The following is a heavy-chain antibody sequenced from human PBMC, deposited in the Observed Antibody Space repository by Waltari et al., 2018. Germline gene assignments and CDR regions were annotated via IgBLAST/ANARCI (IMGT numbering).Heavy chain of an antibody. CDR2: INAENGNT. V-gene: IGHV1-18*01. D-gene: IGHD2-15*01. Sequence: QVQVLQSGPEVKKPGASVKVSCKVSGLLFFTLGIGWVRQAPGQGLEWLGWINAENGNTNYAPKFQGRVTMTTDTSTDTAYMDLRSLRSDDSAVYYCARLRGDYCSGGSCEDFWGQGTLVTVSS. CDR3: ARLRGDYCSGGSCEDF. J-gene: IGHJ4*02. CDR1: GLLFFTLG.